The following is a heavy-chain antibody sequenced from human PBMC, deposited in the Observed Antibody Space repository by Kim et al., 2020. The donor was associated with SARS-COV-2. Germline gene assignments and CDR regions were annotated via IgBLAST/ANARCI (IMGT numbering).Heavy chain of an antibody. CDR3: TTGGGALRGWYYFVY. J-gene: IGHJ4*02. CDR1: GFTFSNAC. CDR2: VNSKSNGGTT. V-gene: IGHV3-15*01. Sequence: GGSLRLSCAASGFTFSNACMSWVRQAPGKGLEWVGRVNSKSNGGTTDYAAPVKGRFTISRDDSKNTLDLQMNSLRTEDTAVYYCTTGGGALRGWYYFVYWGQGTLVTVSS. D-gene: IGHD2-15*01.